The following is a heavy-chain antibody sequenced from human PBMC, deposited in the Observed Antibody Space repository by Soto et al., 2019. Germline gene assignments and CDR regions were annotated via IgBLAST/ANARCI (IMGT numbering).Heavy chain of an antibody. J-gene: IGHJ6*02. D-gene: IGHD2-2*01. CDR1: GGSIISGGYY. CDR3: ARGLRYCISTSCHSYGMDV. Sequence: SETLSLTCTVSGGSIISGGYYWIWIRQDPGKGLEWIGYIYYSGSTYYNPSLKSRVTISVDTSKNQFSLKLSSVTAADTAVYYCARGLRYCISTSCHSYGMDVWGQGTTVTVSS. CDR2: IYYSGST. V-gene: IGHV4-31*03.